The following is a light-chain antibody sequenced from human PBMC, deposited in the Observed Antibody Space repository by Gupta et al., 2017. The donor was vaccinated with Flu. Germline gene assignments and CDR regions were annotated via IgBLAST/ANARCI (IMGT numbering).Light chain of an antibody. CDR2: DVS. J-gene: IGLJ2*01. CDR1: SSDVGGYNY. CDR3: CSYAGSYTVV. V-gene: IGLV2-11*01. Sequence: QSALTQPRSVSGSPGQSVTISCTGTSSDVGGYNYVSWYQQHPGKAPKLMIYDVSKRPSGVPDRFSGSKSGNKASLTISGLQAEDEADYDCCSYAGSYTVVFGGGTKLTVL.